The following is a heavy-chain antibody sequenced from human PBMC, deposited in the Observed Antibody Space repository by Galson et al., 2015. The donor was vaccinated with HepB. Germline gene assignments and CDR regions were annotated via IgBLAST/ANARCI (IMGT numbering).Heavy chain of an antibody. V-gene: IGHV1-3*01. D-gene: IGHD3-22*01. Sequence: SVKVSCKASGYTFTSYAMHWVRQAPGQRLEWMGWINAGNGDTKYSQKFQGRVTITRDTSASTAYMELSSLRSEDTAVYYCARDYYDSSGYYYYYGMDVWGQGTTVTVSS. CDR2: INAGNGDT. CDR1: GYTFTSYA. CDR3: ARDYYDSSGYYYYYGMDV. J-gene: IGHJ6*02.